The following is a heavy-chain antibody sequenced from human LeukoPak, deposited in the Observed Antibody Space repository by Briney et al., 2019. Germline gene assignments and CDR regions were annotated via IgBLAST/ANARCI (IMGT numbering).Heavy chain of an antibody. CDR3: ARVRFRGFGYYYYGMDV. D-gene: IGHD3-10*01. V-gene: IGHV4-34*01. J-gene: IGHJ6*04. Sequence: SETLSLTCAVYGGSFSGYYWSWIRQPPGKGLEWIGEINHSGSTNYNPSLKSRATISVDTSKNQFSLKLSSVTAADTAVYYCARVRFRGFGYYYYGMDVWGKGTTVTVSS. CDR1: GGSFSGYY. CDR2: INHSGST.